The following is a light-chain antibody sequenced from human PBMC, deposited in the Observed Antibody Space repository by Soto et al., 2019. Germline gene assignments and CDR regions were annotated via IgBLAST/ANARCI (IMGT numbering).Light chain of an antibody. CDR3: ATWDDGLYGPV. CDR1: RSNIGSNP. CDR2: RDN. V-gene: IGLV1-44*01. J-gene: IGLJ3*02. Sequence: QSVLTQPPSASGTPGQTVTISCSGTRSNIGSNPVQWYLQLPGTAPKLLIYRDNERPSGVPDRFSGSKSGTSASLAISGLQSEDEADYHWATWDDGLYGPVFGGGTKVTVL.